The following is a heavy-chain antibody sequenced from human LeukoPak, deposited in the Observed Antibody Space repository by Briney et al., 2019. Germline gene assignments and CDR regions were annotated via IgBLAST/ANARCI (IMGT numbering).Heavy chain of an antibody. Sequence: KPGESLKISCEGPGYSFTTYWIAWVRQMPGKGLEWMGIIYPGDSDTRYSPSFQGQVTISADKSINTAYLQWSSLKASDTAMYYCAGTQYSSSWSRFDFWGQGTLVTVSS. J-gene: IGHJ4*02. CDR1: GYSFTTYW. CDR2: IYPGDSDT. CDR3: AGTQYSSSWSRFDF. V-gene: IGHV5-51*03. D-gene: IGHD6-13*01.